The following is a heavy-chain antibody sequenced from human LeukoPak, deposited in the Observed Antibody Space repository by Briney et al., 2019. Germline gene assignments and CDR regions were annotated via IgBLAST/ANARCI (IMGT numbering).Heavy chain of an antibody. V-gene: IGHV3-21*01. J-gene: IGHJ4*02. CDR2: ISSSSSYI. CDR3: ARASGVDY. D-gene: IGHD3-10*01. Sequence: GGSLRLSCAASGFTFSSYAMSWVRQAPGKGLEWVSSISSSSSYIYYADSAKGRFTISRDNAKNSLYLQMNSLRAEDTAVYYCARASGVDYWGQGTLVTVSS. CDR1: GFTFSSYA.